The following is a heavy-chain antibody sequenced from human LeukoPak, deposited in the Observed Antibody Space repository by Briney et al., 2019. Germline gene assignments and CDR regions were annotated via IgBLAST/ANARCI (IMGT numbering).Heavy chain of an antibody. V-gene: IGHV3-30*01. CDR3: ATERSSTSPRDY. CDR2: ISYDGSNN. Sequence: GGSLRLSCAASGFTFSSYAMHWVRQAPGKGLEWVAVISYDGSNNYYADSVKGRFTISRDNSKNTLYLQMNSLRAEDTAVYYCATERSSTSPRDYWGQGTLVTVSS. J-gene: IGHJ4*02. CDR1: GFTFSSYA. D-gene: IGHD2-2*01.